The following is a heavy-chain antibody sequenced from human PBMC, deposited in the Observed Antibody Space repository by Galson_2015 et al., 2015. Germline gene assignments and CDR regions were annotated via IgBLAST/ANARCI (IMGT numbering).Heavy chain of an antibody. CDR3: AREEYYYDSSGFYGMDV. V-gene: IGHV1-2*06. CDR2: INPNSGGT. Sequence: SVKVSCKASGYTFTGYYMHWVRQAPGQGLEWMGRINPNSGGTYYAQKFQGRVTMTRDTSISTAYMELSRLRSDDTAVYYCAREEYYYDSSGFYGMDVWGQGTTVTVSS. J-gene: IGHJ6*02. CDR1: GYTFTGYY. D-gene: IGHD3-22*01.